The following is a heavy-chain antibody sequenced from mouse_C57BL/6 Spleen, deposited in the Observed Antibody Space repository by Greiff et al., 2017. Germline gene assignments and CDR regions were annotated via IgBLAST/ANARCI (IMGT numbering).Heavy chain of an antibody. J-gene: IGHJ3*01. CDR1: GYTFTSYW. Sequence: QVQLKQPGAELVQPGASVKLSCKASGYTFTSYWMHWVKQSPGQGLEWIGMIHPNSGSTNYNEKFKSKATLTVDKSSSTAYMQLSSLTSEDAAVYYCEREPPLTGTGAWFAYWGQGTLVTVSA. CDR3: EREPPLTGTGAWFAY. V-gene: IGHV1-64*01. CDR2: IHPNSGST. D-gene: IGHD4-1*01.